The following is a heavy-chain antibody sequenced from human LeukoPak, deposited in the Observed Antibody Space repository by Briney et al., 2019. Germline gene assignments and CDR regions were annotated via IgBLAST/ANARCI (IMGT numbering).Heavy chain of an antibody. CDR2: ISGYNGDT. CDR1: GYTFSSYG. D-gene: IGHD3-16*01. J-gene: IGHJ5*02. Sequence: ASVKVSCKATGYTFSSYGITWVRQAPGQGLEWMGWISGYNGDTNYAQKFQGRVTMTADTSTSTVYMELRSLRSDDTAVYYCARGEWDYVSPWGQGTLVTVSS. V-gene: IGHV1-18*01. CDR3: ARGEWDYVSP.